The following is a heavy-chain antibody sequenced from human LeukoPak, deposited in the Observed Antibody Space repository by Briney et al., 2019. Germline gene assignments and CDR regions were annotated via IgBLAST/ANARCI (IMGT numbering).Heavy chain of an antibody. Sequence: GGSLRLSCAAAGFTFSNYGMHWGRHDPGKGLEWGAVILFDGSKKYHADSVKGRFTISRDNSKNRLYLQMNSLRAEDTAVYYCARARGYDGSDYYYGFFDYWGQGTLVTVSS. CDR3: ARARGYDGSDYYYGFFDY. V-gene: IGHV3-33*01. D-gene: IGHD3-22*01. J-gene: IGHJ4*02. CDR1: GFTFSNYG. CDR2: ILFDGSKK.